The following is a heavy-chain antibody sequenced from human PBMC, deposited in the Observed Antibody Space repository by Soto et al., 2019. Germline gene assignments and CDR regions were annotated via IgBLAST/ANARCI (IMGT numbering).Heavy chain of an antibody. CDR2: IVPLSGTP. CDR1: GGNSNSYS. D-gene: IGHD3-3*01. V-gene: IGHV1-69*06. J-gene: IGHJ4*02. CDR3: ARDWRQMSRGGFFDY. Sequence: QVRLVQSGAEVKKPGSSVKLSCKVSGGNSNSYSIAWVRQAPGQGLQWLGTIVPLSGTPNHAHKFQGRVTITADTSTNTAYLALSSLRYEDTAIYYCARDWRQMSRGGFFDYWGQGSLVTISS.